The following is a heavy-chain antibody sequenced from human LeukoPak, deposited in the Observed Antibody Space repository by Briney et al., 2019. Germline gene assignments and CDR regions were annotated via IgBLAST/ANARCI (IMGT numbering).Heavy chain of an antibody. CDR2: ISMSGSYI. Sequence: KAGGSLRLSCAASGFTFSSYCMSWVRQAPGKGLEWVSSISMSGSYIYYADSVKGRFTISRDKAKNSLYLQMNSLRAEHTAVYYCASSRNWGQGTLVTVSS. CDR3: ASSRN. J-gene: IGHJ4*02. CDR1: GFTFSSYC. V-gene: IGHV3-21*01.